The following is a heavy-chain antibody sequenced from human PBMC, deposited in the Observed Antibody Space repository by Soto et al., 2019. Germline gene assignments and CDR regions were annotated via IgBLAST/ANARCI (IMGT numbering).Heavy chain of an antibody. V-gene: IGHV1-69*13. CDR1: GGTFSSYA. J-gene: IGHJ6*02. CDR2: IIPIFGTA. CDR3: ARDPASQVKDYYGMDV. Sequence: SVKVSCKASGGTFSSYAISWVRQAPGQGLEWMGGIIPIFGTANYAQKFQGRVTITADESTSTAYMELSSLRSEDTAVYHCARDPASQVKDYYGMDVWGQGTTVTVSS.